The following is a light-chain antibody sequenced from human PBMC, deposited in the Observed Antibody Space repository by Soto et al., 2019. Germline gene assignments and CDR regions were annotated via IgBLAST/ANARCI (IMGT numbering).Light chain of an antibody. CDR3: QQYGSSPTIT. V-gene: IGKV3-20*01. J-gene: IGKJ5*01. CDR2: GAS. Sequence: EIVLTQSPGTLYLSPGERATLSCRASQSVSSSYLAWYQQKPGQAPRLLIYGASSRATGIPDRFSGSGSGTDFTLTISRPEPEDFAVYYCQQYGSSPTITFGQGTRLEIK. CDR1: QSVSSSY.